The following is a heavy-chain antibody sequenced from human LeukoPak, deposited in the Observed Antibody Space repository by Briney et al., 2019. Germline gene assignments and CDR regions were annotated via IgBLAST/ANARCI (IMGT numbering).Heavy chain of an antibody. V-gene: IGHV4-4*02. Sequence: GSLRLSCAASGFTLSSYAMSWVRQPPGKGLEWIGEIYRSGSTNYNPSLKSRVTISVDKSKNQFSLKLSSVTAADTAVYYCAREPMGYDFWSGYLFGWFDPWGQGTLVTVSS. D-gene: IGHD3-3*01. CDR3: AREPMGYDFWSGYLFGWFDP. J-gene: IGHJ5*02. CDR2: IYRSGST. CDR1: GFTLSSYAM.